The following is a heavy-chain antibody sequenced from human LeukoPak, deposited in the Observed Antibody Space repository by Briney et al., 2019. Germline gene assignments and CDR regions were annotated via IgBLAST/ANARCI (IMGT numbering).Heavy chain of an antibody. V-gene: IGHV4-39*01. J-gene: IGHJ3*02. CDR1: GGSISSSSYY. Sequence: SETLSLTCTVSGGSISSSSYYWGWIRQPPGKGLEWIGSIYYSGSTYYNPSLKSRVTISVDTSKNQFSLKLSSVTAADTAVYYCARQSVVPAALDAFDIWGQGTMVTVSS. CDR3: ARQSVVPAALDAFDI. D-gene: IGHD2-2*01. CDR2: IYYSGST.